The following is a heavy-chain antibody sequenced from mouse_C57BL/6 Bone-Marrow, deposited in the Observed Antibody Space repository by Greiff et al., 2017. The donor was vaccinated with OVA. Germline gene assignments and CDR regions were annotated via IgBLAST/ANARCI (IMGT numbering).Heavy chain of an antibody. Sequence: DVMLVESGGGLVKPGGSLTLSCAASGFTFSSYTMSWVRQTPEKRLEWVATISGGGGNTYYPDSVKGRFTISRDNAKNTLYLQMSSLRSEDTALDYCARLDYDGYWYFDVWGTGTTGTVSS. D-gene: IGHD2-4*01. CDR3: ARLDYDGYWYFDV. CDR1: GFTFSSYT. V-gene: IGHV5-9*01. J-gene: IGHJ1*03. CDR2: ISGGGGNT.